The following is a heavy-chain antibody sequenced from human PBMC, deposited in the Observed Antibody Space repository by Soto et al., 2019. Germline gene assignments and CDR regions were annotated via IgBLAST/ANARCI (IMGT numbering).Heavy chain of an antibody. CDR1: GFTFGSYW. V-gene: IGHV3-7*01. J-gene: IGHJ3*02. CDR3: AKYGAGSYGAYALDI. Sequence: EVQLVESGGGLVQPGRSLRLSCAASGFTFGSYWMSWVRQAPGKGLEWVANINPGGREKNYVDSVKGRFSISRDDAEKSHHLQMNSLRAEDTAVYYCAKYGAGSYGAYALDIWGQGTMVTVSS. D-gene: IGHD3-10*01. CDR2: INPGGREK.